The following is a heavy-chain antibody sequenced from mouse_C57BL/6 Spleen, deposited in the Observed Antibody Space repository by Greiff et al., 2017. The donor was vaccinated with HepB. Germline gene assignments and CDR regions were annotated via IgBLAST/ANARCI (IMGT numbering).Heavy chain of an antibody. D-gene: IGHD3-1*01. V-gene: IGHV5-4*01. CDR2: ISDGGSYT. CDR1: GFTFSSYA. Sequence: EVKLMESGGGLVKPGGSLKLSCAASGFTFSSYAMSWVRQTPEKRLEWVATISDGGSYTYYPDNVKGRFTISRDHAKNNLYLQMSHLKSEDTAMYYGARDRDYYFDYWGQGTTLTVAS. CDR3: ARDRDYYFDY. J-gene: IGHJ2*01.